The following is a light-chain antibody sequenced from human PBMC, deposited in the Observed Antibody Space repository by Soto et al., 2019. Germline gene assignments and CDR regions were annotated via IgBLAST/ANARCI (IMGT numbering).Light chain of an antibody. CDR2: GVS. V-gene: IGLV2-11*01. CDR3: CSYAGSYTFV. J-gene: IGLJ1*01. Sequence: QSALTQPRSVSGSPGQSVTISCTGTSSDVGVYNYVSWYQQYPGKAPKIMIYGVSRRPSGVPDRFSGSKPDNTASLTISGLQAEDEADYYCCSYAGSYTFVFGIGTKV. CDR1: SSDVGVYNY.